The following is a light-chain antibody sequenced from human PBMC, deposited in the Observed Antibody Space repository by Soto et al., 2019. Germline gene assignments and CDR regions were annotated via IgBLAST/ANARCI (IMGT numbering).Light chain of an antibody. CDR1: TGAVTSGHF. V-gene: IGLV7-46*01. J-gene: IGLJ1*01. CDR3: LLLYGGNRRV. Sequence: QAVVTQEPSLTVSPGGTVTLTCGSSTGAVTSGHFPYWFQQKPGQAHRTLIYDTNNKHTWTPARFSGFLLGGKAALTLSGAQPEDEAEYYCLLLYGGNRRVFVTGTKVTVL. CDR2: DTN.